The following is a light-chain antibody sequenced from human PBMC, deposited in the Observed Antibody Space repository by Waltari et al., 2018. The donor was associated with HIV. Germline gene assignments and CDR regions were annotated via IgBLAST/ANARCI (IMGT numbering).Light chain of an antibody. CDR1: SSNIGSDT. Sequence: SVLTQPPSASGTPGQRVTISCSGGSSNIGSDTVNWYQHLPGTAPKLLIYRSDQRPSGVPDRFSGSKSGTSASLAISGLRSEDEADYYCAAWDDSLSGWVFGGGTKLTVL. CDR3: AAWDDSLSGWV. CDR2: RSD. V-gene: IGLV1-44*01. J-gene: IGLJ3*02.